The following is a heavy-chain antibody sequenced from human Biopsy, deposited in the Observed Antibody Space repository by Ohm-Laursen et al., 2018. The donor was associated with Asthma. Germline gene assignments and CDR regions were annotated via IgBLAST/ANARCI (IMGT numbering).Heavy chain of an antibody. CDR2: INYSGST. V-gene: IGHV4-31*03. CDR1: GGFLSSGPYY. Sequence: PSETLSLTCTVSGGFLSSGPYYWSWVRQHPGKGLEWIGYINYSGSTFYSPSLESRVTVSVDTSKNQFSLKLSSVTAADTAVYYCARDLSGYCTSSACYGFDSWGQGTLVTVSS. CDR3: ARDLSGYCTSSACYGFDS. D-gene: IGHD2-8*01. J-gene: IGHJ5*01.